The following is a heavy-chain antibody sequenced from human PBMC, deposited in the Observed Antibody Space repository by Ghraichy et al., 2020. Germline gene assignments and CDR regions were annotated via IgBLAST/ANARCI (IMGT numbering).Heavy chain of an antibody. J-gene: IGHJ6*02. Sequence: SQTLSLTCAVYGGPINGYYWSWIRQSPGRGLEWIGEMNHFGTTKDSPSLKSRVTLSIDTSKNQFSLNLTSVTAADTAVYYCARGGHRRFLEFSGPSRKYGLDIWGQGTTVTV. V-gene: IGHV4-34*01. CDR2: MNHFGTT. CDR3: ARGGHRRFLEFSGPSRKYGLDI. CDR1: GGPINGYY. D-gene: IGHD3-3*01.